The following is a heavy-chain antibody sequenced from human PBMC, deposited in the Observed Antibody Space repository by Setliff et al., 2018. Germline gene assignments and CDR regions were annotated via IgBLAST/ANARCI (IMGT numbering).Heavy chain of an antibody. CDR2: INPNSGGT. D-gene: IGHD3-22*01. CDR1: GYTFTGYY. V-gene: IGHV1-2*04. J-gene: IGHJ3*02. CDR3: ARSRDGGNSSGYSGAFDI. Sequence: GASVKVSCKASGYTFTGYYMHWVRQAPGQGLEWMGWINPNSGGTNYAQKFQVWVTMTRDTSISTAYMELSRLRSDDAAVYYCARSRDGGNSSGYSGAFDIWGQGTMVTVSS.